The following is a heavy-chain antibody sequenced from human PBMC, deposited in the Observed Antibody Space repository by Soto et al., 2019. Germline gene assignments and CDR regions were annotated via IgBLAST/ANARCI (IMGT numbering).Heavy chain of an antibody. CDR1: GGSFSGYY. CDR3: ARAIPALTVVRGGSRHFDY. CDR2: INHSGST. D-gene: IGHD3-10*01. V-gene: IGHV4-34*01. Sequence: QVQLQQWGAGLLKPSETLSLTCAVYGGSFSGYYWSWIRQPPGKGLEWIGEINHSGSTNYNPSLKSRVTISVDTSKNHFSLKLGSVTAADTAVYYCARAIPALTVVRGGSRHFDYWGQGTLVTVSS. J-gene: IGHJ4*02.